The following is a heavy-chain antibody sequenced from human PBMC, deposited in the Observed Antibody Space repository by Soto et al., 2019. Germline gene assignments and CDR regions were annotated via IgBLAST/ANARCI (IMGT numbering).Heavy chain of an antibody. CDR1: GFPFSSYA. Sequence: QVQLVESGGGVVQPGRSLRLSCAASGFPFSSYAMHWVRQAPGKGLEWVAVISYDGSNKYYADSVKGRFTISRDNSKNTLYLQMNSLRAEDTAVYYCARQYSSGWYSHDAFDIWGQGTMVTVSS. J-gene: IGHJ3*02. CDR2: ISYDGSNK. CDR3: ARQYSSGWYSHDAFDI. V-gene: IGHV3-30-3*01. D-gene: IGHD6-19*01.